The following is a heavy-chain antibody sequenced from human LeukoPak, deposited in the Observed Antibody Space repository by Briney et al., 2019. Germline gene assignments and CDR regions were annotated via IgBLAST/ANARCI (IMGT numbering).Heavy chain of an antibody. J-gene: IGHJ2*01. Sequence: PSETLSLTCTVSGGSISSYYWSWIRQPPGKGLEWIGYIYYSGSTNYNPSLKSRVTISVDTSKNQFSLKLSSVTAADTAVYYCVRDRGGYGDYVYWYFDLWGGGTLVTVSS. CDR1: GGSISSYY. CDR2: IYYSGST. V-gene: IGHV4-59*01. CDR3: VRDRGGYGDYVYWYFDL. D-gene: IGHD4-17*01.